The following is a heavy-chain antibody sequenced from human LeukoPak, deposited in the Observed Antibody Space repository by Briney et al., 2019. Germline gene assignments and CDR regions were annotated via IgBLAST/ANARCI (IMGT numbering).Heavy chain of an antibody. CDR1: GSTFSTSA. J-gene: IGHJ4*02. CDR3: AKGAAGVNRVFDY. D-gene: IGHD6-19*01. Sequence: GGSLRLSCAASGSTFSTSAMSWVPQAPGKGLEWVSAINGGGDNTYYAESVKGRFTISRDNSKNTLFLQMNTLRAEDTAVYYCAKGAAGVNRVFDYWGQGTLVTVSS. V-gene: IGHV3-23*01. CDR2: INGGGDNT.